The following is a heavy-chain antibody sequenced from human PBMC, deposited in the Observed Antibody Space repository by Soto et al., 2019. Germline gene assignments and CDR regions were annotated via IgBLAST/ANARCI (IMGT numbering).Heavy chain of an antibody. CDR1: GFTFSSYA. J-gene: IGHJ4*02. CDR3: ARDSKEYTGYEWRGDHFDY. D-gene: IGHD5-12*01. V-gene: IGHV3-23*01. Sequence: PGGSLRLSCAASGFTFSSYAMSWVRQAPGKGLEWVSAISGSGGSTYYADSVKGRFTISRDNSKNTLYLQMNSLRSEDTAIYYCARDSKEYTGYEWRGDHFDYWGQGTQVTVSS. CDR2: ISGSGGST.